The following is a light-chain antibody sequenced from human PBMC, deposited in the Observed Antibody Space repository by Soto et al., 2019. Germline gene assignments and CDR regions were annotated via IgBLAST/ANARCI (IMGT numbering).Light chain of an antibody. J-gene: IGKJ1*01. CDR3: QQRSDWPRT. Sequence: EIVLTQSPATLSLSPGERATLSCRASQSVGSQLAWFQHKPGQAPRLLIYDTFNRATGIPARFSGSGSGTDFTLPISSLEPEDFAVYYCQQRSDWPRTFGQGTKVEIK. V-gene: IGKV3-11*01. CDR1: QSVGSQ. CDR2: DTF.